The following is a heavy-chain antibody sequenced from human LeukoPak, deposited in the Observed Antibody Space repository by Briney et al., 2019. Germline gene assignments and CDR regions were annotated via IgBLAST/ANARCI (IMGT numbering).Heavy chain of an antibody. Sequence: GASVKVSCKPSGYTFTGYYLHWVRQAPGQPLKWMGWISPNTGATVYAQNFQGRVTMSRNTSISTAYLDLGSLRSDDTAVYYCARDRVGSGWPRPFYFEFWGQGTLVTVSS. CDR2: ISPNTGAT. V-gene: IGHV1-2*02. J-gene: IGHJ4*02. CDR3: ARDRVGSGWPRPFYFEF. CDR1: GYTFTGYY. D-gene: IGHD6-19*01.